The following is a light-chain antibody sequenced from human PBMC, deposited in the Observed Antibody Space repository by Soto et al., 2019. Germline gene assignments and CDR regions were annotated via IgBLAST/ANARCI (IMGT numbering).Light chain of an antibody. Sequence: QSVLTQSPSASGTPGQRVTISCSGSSSNIGTNYVYWYQQLSGAAPKILIYRDYQRPSGVPDRFSGSKSGTSGSLAISGLRSEDEADYYCAVWDDSLSGWVFGGGTKLTVL. CDR1: SSNIGTNY. CDR2: RDY. CDR3: AVWDDSLSGWV. J-gene: IGLJ3*02. V-gene: IGLV1-47*01.